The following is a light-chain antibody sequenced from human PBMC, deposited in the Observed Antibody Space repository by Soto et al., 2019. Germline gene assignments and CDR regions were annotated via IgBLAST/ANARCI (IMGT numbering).Light chain of an antibody. J-gene: IGKJ2*01. Sequence: DIQMTQSPSSLSASVGDRVTITCRASQSISSYLNWYQQKPGKAPKLLIYAASSLQSGVPSKFSGSVSGTDFTLTISSLQPEDFATYYCQQSYSTPQDTFGQGTKLEIK. CDR3: QQSYSTPQDT. CDR1: QSISSY. CDR2: AAS. V-gene: IGKV1-39*01.